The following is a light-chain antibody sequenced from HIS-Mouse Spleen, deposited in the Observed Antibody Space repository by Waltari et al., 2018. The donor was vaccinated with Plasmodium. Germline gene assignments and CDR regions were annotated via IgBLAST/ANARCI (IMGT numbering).Light chain of an antibody. CDR2: DAS. J-gene: IGKJ4*01. CDR3: QQRSNWPPLT. V-gene: IGKV3-11*01. CDR1: PIVRSY. Sequence: EIVLTQSPATLTLSPGESTTLPCRARPIVRSYLAWYQQKPGQAPRLLIYDASNRATGIPARFSGSGSGTDFTLTISSLEPEDFAVYYCQQRSNWPPLTFGGGTKVEIK.